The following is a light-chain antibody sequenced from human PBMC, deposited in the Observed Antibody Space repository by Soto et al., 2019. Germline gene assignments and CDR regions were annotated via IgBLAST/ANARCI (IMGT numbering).Light chain of an antibody. CDR3: QQGKSFPFT. V-gene: IGKV1-17*01. J-gene: IGKJ4*01. Sequence: DIQMTQSPSSLSASVGDRVTITCRASQAIGNDLGWYQQRPGKAPNRLIYAASRLQSGVSSRFSGSGSGTEFTLTISSLQPEDFATYYCQQGKSFPFTFGGGTKVEFK. CDR1: QAIGND. CDR2: AAS.